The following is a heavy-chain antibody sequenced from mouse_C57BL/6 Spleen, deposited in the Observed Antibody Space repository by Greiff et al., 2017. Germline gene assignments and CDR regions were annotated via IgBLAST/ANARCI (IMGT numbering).Heavy chain of an antibody. J-gene: IGHJ4*01. Sequence: EVKLMESGPGLVKPSQSLSLTCSVTGYSITSGYYWNWIRQFPGNKLEWMGYISYDGSNNYNPSLKNRISITRDTSKNQFFLKLNSVTTEDTATYYCASGGIYYYGSSYDYYAMDYWGQGTSVTVSS. CDR1: GYSITSGYY. CDR2: ISYDGSN. D-gene: IGHD1-1*01. CDR3: ASGGIYYYGSSYDYYAMDY. V-gene: IGHV3-6*01.